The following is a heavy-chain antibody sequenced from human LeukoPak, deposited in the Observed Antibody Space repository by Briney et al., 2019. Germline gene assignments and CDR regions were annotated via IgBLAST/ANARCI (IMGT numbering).Heavy chain of an antibody. Sequence: SETLSLTCAVSGGSISSSSYYWGWIRQPPGKGLEWIGSKYYSGSTYYNPSLKSRVTISVDTSKNQFSLKLSSVTAADTALYYCARHSSLRTFDYWGQGTLVTVSS. CDR3: ARHSSLRTFDY. V-gene: IGHV4-39*01. D-gene: IGHD1-1*01. CDR1: GGSISSSSYY. CDR2: KYYSGST. J-gene: IGHJ4*02.